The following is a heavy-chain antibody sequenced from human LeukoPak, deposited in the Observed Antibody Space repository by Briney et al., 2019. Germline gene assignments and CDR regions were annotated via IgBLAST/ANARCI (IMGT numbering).Heavy chain of an antibody. CDR3: ARDSNSLYYYYMDV. CDR2: IYYSGST. V-gene: IGHV4-59*01. D-gene: IGHD4-11*01. Sequence: PSETLSLTCTVSGGSISSYYWSWIRQPPGKGLEWIGYIYYSGSTNYNPPLKSRVTISVDTSKNQFSLKLSSVTAADTAVYYCARDSNSLYYYYMDVWGKGTTVTVSS. CDR1: GGSISSYY. J-gene: IGHJ6*03.